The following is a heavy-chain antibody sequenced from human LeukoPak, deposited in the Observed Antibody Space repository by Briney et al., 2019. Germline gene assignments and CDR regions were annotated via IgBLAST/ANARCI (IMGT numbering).Heavy chain of an antibody. D-gene: IGHD6-19*01. Sequence: GGSLRLSCAASGFTFSSYAMSWVRQAPGKGLEWVSAISGSGGSTYYADSVKGRFTISRDNSKNTLYLQMNSLRAEDTAVYYCAKDRRIAVAGTRFDAFDIWGQGTMVTVSS. V-gene: IGHV3-23*01. CDR1: GFTFSSYA. J-gene: IGHJ3*02. CDR2: ISGSGGST. CDR3: AKDRRIAVAGTRFDAFDI.